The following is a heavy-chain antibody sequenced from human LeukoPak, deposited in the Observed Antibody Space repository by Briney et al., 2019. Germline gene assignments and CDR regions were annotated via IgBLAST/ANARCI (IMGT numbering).Heavy chain of an antibody. Sequence: ASVKVSCKASGYTFIGYYMHWVRQAPGQGLEWMGWIIPNGGGTNYAQKFQGRVTMTRDTSISTAYMELSRLRSDDTAVYYCARVAGATVTTDYYYYGMDVWGQGTAVTVSS. CDR1: GYTFIGYY. D-gene: IGHD4-17*01. CDR3: ARVAGATVTTDYYYYGMDV. CDR2: IIPNGGGT. V-gene: IGHV1-2*02. J-gene: IGHJ6*02.